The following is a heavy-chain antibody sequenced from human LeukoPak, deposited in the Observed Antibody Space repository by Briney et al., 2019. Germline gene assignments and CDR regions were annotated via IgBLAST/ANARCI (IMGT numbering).Heavy chain of an antibody. CDR1: GLTFSSYA. CDR2: ISGSGGNT. CDR3: AKFPAEAPGD. J-gene: IGHJ4*02. V-gene: IGHV3-23*01. Sequence: PGGSLRLSCAASGLTFSSYAMSWVRQAPGKGLEWVSGISGSGGNTYYADSVKGRFTISRDNSKNTLYLQMNSLRAEDTAVYYCAKFPAEAPGDWGQGTLVTVSS. D-gene: IGHD6-6*01.